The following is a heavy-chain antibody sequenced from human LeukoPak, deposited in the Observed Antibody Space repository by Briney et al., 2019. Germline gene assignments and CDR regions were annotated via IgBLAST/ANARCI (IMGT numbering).Heavy chain of an antibody. CDR2: ISWNSGSI. D-gene: IGHD3-3*01. CDR3: AKFGVAGDDAFDI. V-gene: IGHV3-9*01. J-gene: IGHJ3*02. Sequence: GGSLRLSCAASGFTFDDYAMHWVRQAPWKGLEWVSGISWNSGSIGYADSVKGRFTISRDNAKNSLYLQMNSLRAEDTALYYCAKFGVAGDDAFDIWGQGTMVTVSS. CDR1: GFTFDDYA.